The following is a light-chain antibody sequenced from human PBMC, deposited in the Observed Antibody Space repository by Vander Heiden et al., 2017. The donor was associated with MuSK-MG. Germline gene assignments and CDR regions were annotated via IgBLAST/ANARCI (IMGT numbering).Light chain of an antibody. V-gene: IGLV3-19*01. CDR3: NSRASSGNHLYV. CDR1: SLRSYY. J-gene: IGLJ1*01. Sequence: SSELTQDPAVSVALGQTVRITCQGDSLRSYYASWYQQKPGQAPVLVIYGKNNRPSGIPDRFSGSSSGNTASLTITGAQAEDEADYDCNSRASSGNHLYVFGTGTKVTVL. CDR2: GKN.